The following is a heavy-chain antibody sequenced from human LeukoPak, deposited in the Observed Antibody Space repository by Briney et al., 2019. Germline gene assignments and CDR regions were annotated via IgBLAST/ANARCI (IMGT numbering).Heavy chain of an antibody. V-gene: IGHV3-21*01. Sequence: GGSLRLSCAASGFTFSSYSMNWVRQAPGKGLEWVSSISSSSSYIYYADSVKGRFTISRDNAKNSLYLQMNSLRAEDTAVYYCATSGYSYGSLLRGFDPWGQGTLVTVSS. J-gene: IGHJ5*02. CDR2: ISSSSSYI. CDR3: ATSGYSYGSLLRGFDP. CDR1: GFTFSSYS. D-gene: IGHD5-18*01.